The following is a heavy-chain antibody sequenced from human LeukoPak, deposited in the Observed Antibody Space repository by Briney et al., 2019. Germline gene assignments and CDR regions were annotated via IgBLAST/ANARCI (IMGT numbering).Heavy chain of an antibody. Sequence: SETLSLTCTVSGGSISSSSYYWGWIRQSPGKGLEWIGDITHGGSTNSDPSLASRVTMSLDMSQNQFSLKVTSVTAADTATYYCARGPKLEEHIWPATRGYFQYWGQGTLVSVSS. CDR2: ITHGGST. CDR3: ARGPKLEEHIWPATRGYFQY. CDR1: GGSISSSSYY. D-gene: IGHD3-3*02. V-gene: IGHV4-39*07. J-gene: IGHJ1*01.